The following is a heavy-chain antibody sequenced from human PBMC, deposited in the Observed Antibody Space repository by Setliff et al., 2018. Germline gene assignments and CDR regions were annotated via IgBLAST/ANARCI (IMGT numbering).Heavy chain of an antibody. J-gene: IGHJ6*02. CDR2: ISPYSGKT. Sequence: ASVKVSCKTLGYNFKSYDIIWVRQAPGQGLEWMGWISPYSGKTNYAQRFQGRVTITADESTSTAYMELSSLRPEDTAVYYCARGKMDVVAVAGKYCVMDVWGQGTTVTV. CDR3: ARGKMDVVAVAGKYCVMDV. CDR1: GYNFKSYD. D-gene: IGHD6-19*01. V-gene: IGHV1-18*01.